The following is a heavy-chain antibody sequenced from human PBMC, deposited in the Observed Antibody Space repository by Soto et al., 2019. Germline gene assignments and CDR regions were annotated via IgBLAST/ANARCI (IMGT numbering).Heavy chain of an antibody. CDR2: ISSSSSTI. V-gene: IGHV3-48*01. Sequence: GGSLRLSCAASGFTFSSYSMNWVRQAPGKGLEWVSYISSSSSTIYYADSVKGRFTISRDNAKNSLYLQMNSLRAEDTAVYYCARESSLVGFDYWGQGTLVTVSS. CDR1: GFTFSSYS. CDR3: ARESSLVGFDY. J-gene: IGHJ4*02. D-gene: IGHD6-6*01.